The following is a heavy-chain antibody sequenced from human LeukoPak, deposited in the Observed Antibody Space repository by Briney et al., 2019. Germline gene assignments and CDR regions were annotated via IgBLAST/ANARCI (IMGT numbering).Heavy chain of an antibody. Sequence: GGSLRLSCAVSGLTFSSSWMDWVRQAPGKGLEWVSTISGGGGSTYYADSVKGRFTISRDNSKNTLYLQVNSLRAEDTAVYYCAKGGKWDVTPFDYWGQGTLVTVSS. D-gene: IGHD1-26*01. CDR3: AKGGKWDVTPFDY. CDR2: ISGGGGST. CDR1: GLTFSSSW. V-gene: IGHV3-23*01. J-gene: IGHJ4*02.